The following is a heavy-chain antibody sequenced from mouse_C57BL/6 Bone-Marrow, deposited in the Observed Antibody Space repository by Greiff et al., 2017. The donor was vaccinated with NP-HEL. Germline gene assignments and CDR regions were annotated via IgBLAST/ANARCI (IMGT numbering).Heavy chain of an antibody. CDR3: AYYHGSSYDYCDY. CDR1: GYSFTDYN. D-gene: IGHD1-1*01. CDR2: INPNYGTT. J-gene: IGHJ2*01. V-gene: IGHV1-39*01. Sequence: VQLQQSGPELVKPGASVKISCKASGYSFTDYNMNWVKQSNGKSLEWIGVINPNYGTTSYNQKFKGKATLTVDQSSSTAYMQLNSLTSEDSAFYYCAYYHGSSYDYCDYGGQGTTLTVSS.